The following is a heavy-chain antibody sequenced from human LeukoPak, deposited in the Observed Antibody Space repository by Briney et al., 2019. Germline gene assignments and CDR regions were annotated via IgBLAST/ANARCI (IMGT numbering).Heavy chain of an antibody. CDR1: GGSISSSNYY. V-gene: IGHV4-39*01. CDR3: AGVRGIISRNWFDP. Sequence: SETLSLTCTVSGGSISSSNYYWGWTRKPPGKGLGWIGTIYYGGSTYYNPSLKSRVTISVDTSKNQFSLKLSSVTAADTAVYFCAGVRGIISRNWFDPWGHGTLVTVSS. J-gene: IGHJ5*02. CDR2: IYYGGST. D-gene: IGHD3-10*01.